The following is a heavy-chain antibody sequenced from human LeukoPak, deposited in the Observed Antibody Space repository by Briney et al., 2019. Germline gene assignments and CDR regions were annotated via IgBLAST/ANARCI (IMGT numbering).Heavy chain of an antibody. CDR1: GFTFSSYS. V-gene: IGHV3-21*01. CDR3: ARDRSWGVQEDAFDI. J-gene: IGHJ3*02. D-gene: IGHD3-10*01. Sequence: GGSLRLSCAASGFTFSSYSMNWVRQAPGKGLEWVSSISSSSSYIYYADSVKGRFTISRDNAKNSLYLQMNSLRAEDTAVYYCARDRSWGVQEDAFDIWGQGTMVTVSP. CDR2: ISSSSSYI.